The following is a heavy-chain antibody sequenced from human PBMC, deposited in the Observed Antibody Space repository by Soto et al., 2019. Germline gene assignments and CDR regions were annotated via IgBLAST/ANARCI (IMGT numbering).Heavy chain of an antibody. J-gene: IGHJ6*02. D-gene: IGHD3-3*01. CDR2: ISGSGGST. CDR1: GVHFSSYA. CDR3: AKARYYDFWSGYWWYYYYGMDV. V-gene: IGHV3-23*01. Sequence: GGSLRLSCASSGVHFSSYAMSWVRQAPGKGLEWVSAISGSGGSTYYADSVKGRFTISRDNSKNTLYLQMNSLRAEDTAVYYCAKARYYDFWSGYWWYYYYGMDVWGQGTTVTVSS.